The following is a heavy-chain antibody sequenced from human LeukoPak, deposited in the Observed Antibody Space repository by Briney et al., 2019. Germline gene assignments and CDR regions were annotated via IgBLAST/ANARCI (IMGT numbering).Heavy chain of an antibody. CDR3: ATSNAGLGGNFQH. V-gene: IGHV1-8*02. Sequence: GASVKVSCKASGGTFSSYALSWVRQATGQGLEWMGWMNPNSGNTGYAQKFQGRVTMTRNTSISTLYMELSSLRSEDTAVYYCATSNAGLGGNFQHWGQGTLVTVSS. CDR1: GGTFSSYA. D-gene: IGHD3-16*01. CDR2: MNPNSGNT. J-gene: IGHJ1*01.